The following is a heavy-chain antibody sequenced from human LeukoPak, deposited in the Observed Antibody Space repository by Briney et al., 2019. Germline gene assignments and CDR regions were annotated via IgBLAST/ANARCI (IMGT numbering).Heavy chain of an antibody. V-gene: IGHV3-33*01. J-gene: IGHJ4*02. CDR2: IWYDGSEK. CDR3: ARELGSYSSSSQGDY. Sequence: GGSLRLSCAASGFTFSSYGMHWVRQAPGKGLEWVAVIWYDGSEKYYVDSVKGRFTISRDNAKNSLYLQMNSLRAEDTALYYCARELGSYSSSSQGDYWGQGTLVTVSS. D-gene: IGHD6-6*01. CDR1: GFTFSSYG.